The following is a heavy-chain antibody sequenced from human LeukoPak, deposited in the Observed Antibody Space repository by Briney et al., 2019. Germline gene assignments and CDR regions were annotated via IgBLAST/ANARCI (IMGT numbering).Heavy chain of an antibody. Sequence: ASVKVSCKASGYTFTSYGITWVRQAPGQGLEWMGWISAFNGNTNYAQKFQGRVTMTTDTSTKIAYMELRSLRSDDTAVYYCAKEVAGHDTAWLHAFDVWGQGAMVTVSS. CDR2: ISAFNGNT. CDR3: AKEVAGHDTAWLHAFDV. J-gene: IGHJ3*01. CDR1: GYTFTSYG. V-gene: IGHV1-18*01. D-gene: IGHD3-9*01.